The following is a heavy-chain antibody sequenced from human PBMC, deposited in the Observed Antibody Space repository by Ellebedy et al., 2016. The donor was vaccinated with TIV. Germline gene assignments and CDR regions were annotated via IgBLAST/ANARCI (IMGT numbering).Heavy chain of an antibody. CDR1: GGSISSSSYY. J-gene: IGHJ6*02. CDR2: IYYSGST. CDR3: ARLDWGRYYYYGMDV. Sequence: SETLSLXCTVSGGSISSSSYYWGWIRQPPGKGLEWIGSIYYSGSTYYNPSLKSRVTISVDTSKNQFSLKLSSVTAADTAVYYCARLDWGRYYYYGMDVWGQGTTVTVSS. V-gene: IGHV4-39*07. D-gene: IGHD3-16*01.